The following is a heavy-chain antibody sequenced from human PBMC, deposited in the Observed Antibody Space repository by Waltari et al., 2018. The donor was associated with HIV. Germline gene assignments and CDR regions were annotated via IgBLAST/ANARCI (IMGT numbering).Heavy chain of an antibody. CDR1: GYTFTGWY. D-gene: IGHD5-12*01. V-gene: IGHV1-2*06. Sequence: QVQLVQSGAEVKKPGASVKVSCKASGYTFTGWYIHWVRQAPGQGLEWMGQINPSSGATRETQKFQGRVTMTRDTSISTAYMEVSSLRSDDTAVYYCAREEKSGYDGFRWGQGTLVTVSS. CDR3: AREEKSGYDGFR. CDR2: INPSSGAT. J-gene: IGHJ4*02.